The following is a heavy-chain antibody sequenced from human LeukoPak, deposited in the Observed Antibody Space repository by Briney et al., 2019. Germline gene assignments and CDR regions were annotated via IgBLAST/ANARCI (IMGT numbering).Heavy chain of an antibody. CDR2: IYPGASDI. CDR1: GGYW. V-gene: IGHV5-51*01. Sequence: GESLKISCKDPGGYWIGWVRQMPGKGLEWMGIIYPGASDIRYSPSFQGQVTISADGSISTAYLQWSSLKASDTAMYYCARCSTCARSSGYYDAFDIWGQGTMVTVSS. J-gene: IGHJ3*02. D-gene: IGHD3-22*01. CDR3: ARCSTCARSSGYYDAFDI.